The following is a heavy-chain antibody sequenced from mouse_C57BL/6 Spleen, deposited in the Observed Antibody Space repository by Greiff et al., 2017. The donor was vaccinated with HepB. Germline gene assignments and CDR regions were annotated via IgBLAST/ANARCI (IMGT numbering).Heavy chain of an antibody. D-gene: IGHD1-1*01. Sequence: QVQLQQPGAELVKPGASVKMSCKASGYTFTSYWITWVKQRPGQGLEWIGDIYPGSGSTNYNEKFKSKATLTVDTSSSTAYMQLSSLTSEDSAVYYCARWRDFYYGSSAYWGQGTLVTVSA. CDR1: GYTFTSYW. CDR3: ARWRDFYYGSSAY. CDR2: IYPGSGST. J-gene: IGHJ3*01. V-gene: IGHV1-55*01.